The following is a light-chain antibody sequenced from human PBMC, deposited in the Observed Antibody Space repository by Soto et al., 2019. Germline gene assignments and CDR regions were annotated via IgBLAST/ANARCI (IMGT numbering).Light chain of an antibody. CDR2: GAS. CDR1: QSVSSSY. V-gene: IGKV3-20*01. Sequence: EIVLTQSPGTLSLSPGERATLSCRASQSVSSSYLAWYQQKPGKAPRLLIYGASSRATGIPDRFSGSGSGTDFTLTISRPEPEEFAVYYCQQYGSSPPITFGGGTKVEIK. J-gene: IGKJ4*01. CDR3: QQYGSSPPIT.